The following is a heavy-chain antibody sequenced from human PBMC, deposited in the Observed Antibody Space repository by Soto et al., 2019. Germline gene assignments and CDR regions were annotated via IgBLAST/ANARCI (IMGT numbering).Heavy chain of an antibody. Sequence: GGSLRLSCAASGFTFSSYAMHWVRQAPGKGLEWVAVISYDGSNKYYADSVKGRFTISRDNSKNTLYLQMNSLRAEDTAVYYCARDRWFGESRAFDYWGQGTLVTVSS. CDR2: ISYDGSNK. CDR1: GFTFSSYA. CDR3: ARDRWFGESRAFDY. D-gene: IGHD3-10*01. V-gene: IGHV3-30-3*01. J-gene: IGHJ4*02.